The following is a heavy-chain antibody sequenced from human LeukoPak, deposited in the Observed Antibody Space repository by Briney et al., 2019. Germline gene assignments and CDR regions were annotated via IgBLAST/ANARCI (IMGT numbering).Heavy chain of an antibody. CDR3: ARDAPSPGAAHSSSYYFDY. CDR2: VNGNGGST. Sequence: PGGSLRLSCAASGFTFSTYAMSWVRQAPGKGLEWVSGVNGNGGSTSYADSVKGRFTISRDNSKNTLLLQMNSLRIEDTAEYYCARDAPSPGAAHSSSYYFDYWGQGTLVTVSS. J-gene: IGHJ4*02. V-gene: IGHV3-23*01. CDR1: GFTFSTYA. D-gene: IGHD6-13*01.